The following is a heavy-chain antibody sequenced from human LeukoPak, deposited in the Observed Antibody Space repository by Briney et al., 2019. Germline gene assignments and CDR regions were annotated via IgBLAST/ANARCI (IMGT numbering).Heavy chain of an antibody. CDR2: ISASGGRA. J-gene: IGHJ6*03. CDR1: GVPFSSYA. V-gene: IGHV3-23*01. D-gene: IGHD2-2*01. CDR3: AKGGLPAANYYYYMDV. Sequence: PGGSLRLYCAASGVPFSSYAMGWVRQAPGKGREWVSGISASGGRAAYADSVKGRCTISRDNSKSTLYLQMNSLTAEDTAVYYCAKGGLPAANYYYYMDVWGKGATVAVSS.